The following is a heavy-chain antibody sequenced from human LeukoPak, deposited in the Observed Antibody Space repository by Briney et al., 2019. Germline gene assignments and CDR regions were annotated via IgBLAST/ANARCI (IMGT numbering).Heavy chain of an antibody. D-gene: IGHD6-13*01. V-gene: IGHV3-21*01. Sequence: GGSLRLSCAASGFTVSSNYMNWVRQAPGKGLGWVSSISSSSSYIYYADSVKGRFTISRDNAKNSLYLQMNSLRAEDTAVYYCARDGYSSRGNYYGMDVWGQGTTVTVSS. CDR3: ARDGYSSRGNYYGMDV. J-gene: IGHJ6*02. CDR1: GFTVSSNY. CDR2: ISSSSSYI.